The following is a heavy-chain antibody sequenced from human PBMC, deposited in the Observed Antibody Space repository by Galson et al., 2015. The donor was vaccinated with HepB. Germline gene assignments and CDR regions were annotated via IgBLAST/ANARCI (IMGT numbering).Heavy chain of an antibody. J-gene: IGHJ5*02. CDR2: IWYDGSTQ. CDR1: GFTFSSYA. D-gene: IGHD3-22*01. CDR3: ARDPLYDSSGYFTNWFDP. V-gene: IGHV3-33*01. Sequence: SLRLSCATSGFTFSSYAMHWVRQAPGKGLEWVAVIWYDGSTQYYADSVRGRFTISRDNTKDTLYLQMNSLSADDTAVYFCARDPLYDSSGYFTNWFDPWSQGTLVTVSS.